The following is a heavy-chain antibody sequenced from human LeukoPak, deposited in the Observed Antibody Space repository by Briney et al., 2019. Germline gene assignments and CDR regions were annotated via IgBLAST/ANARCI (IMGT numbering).Heavy chain of an antibody. Sequence: XKAXGYTXTXYDINWVRQAPGQGLEWMGWMNPNSGNTGYAQKFQGRVTMTRNTSISTAYMELSSLRSEDTAVYYCARGSSIAARRSPYYWGQGTLVTVSS. J-gene: IGHJ4*02. D-gene: IGHD6-6*01. V-gene: IGHV1-8*01. CDR3: ARGSSIAARRSPYY. CDR1: GYTXTXYD. CDR2: MNPNSGNT.